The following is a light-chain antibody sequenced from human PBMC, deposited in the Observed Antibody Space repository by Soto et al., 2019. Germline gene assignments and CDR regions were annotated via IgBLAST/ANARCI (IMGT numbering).Light chain of an antibody. Sequence: DIQMTQSPSTLSGSVGDRVTITCRASQTISSWLAWYQQKPGKAPKLLIYAASSLLGGVPSRFSGSGSGTDFARNFSSLQSVDYSIDYGQKIYSCALAVGQGTKV. CDR3: QKIYSCALA. CDR2: AAS. V-gene: IGKV1-39*01. CDR1: QTISSW. J-gene: IGKJ1*01.